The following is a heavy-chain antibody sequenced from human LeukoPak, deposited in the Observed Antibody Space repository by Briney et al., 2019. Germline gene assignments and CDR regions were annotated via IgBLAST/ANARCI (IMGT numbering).Heavy chain of an antibody. V-gene: IGHV1-46*01. CDR1: GYTFTSYY. Sequence: ASVKVSCKASGYTFTSYYMHWVRQAPGRGLEWMGIINPSGGSTSYAQKFQGRVTMTRDTSTSTVYMELSSLRSEDTAVYYCARDPIAAAGKGWFDPWGQGTLVTVSS. D-gene: IGHD6-13*01. CDR2: INPSGGST. J-gene: IGHJ5*02. CDR3: ARDPIAAAGKGWFDP.